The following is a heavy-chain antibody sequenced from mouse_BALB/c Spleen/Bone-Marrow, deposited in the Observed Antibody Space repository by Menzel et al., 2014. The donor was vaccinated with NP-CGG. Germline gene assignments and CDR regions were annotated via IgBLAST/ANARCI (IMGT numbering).Heavy chain of an antibody. CDR1: GFTFSSYT. D-gene: IGHD2-3*01. V-gene: IGHV5-6-4*01. CDR3: TRDLYDGYYYYAMDY. J-gene: IGHJ4*01. Sequence: EVKLEESGGDLVKPGGSLKLSCAASGFTFSSYTMSWVRQTPEKRLEWVATISSGGSYTYYPDSVKGRFTISRDNAKNTLYLQMSSLKSEDTVMYYCTRDLYDGYYYYAMDYWGQGTTVTVSS. CDR2: ISSGGSYT.